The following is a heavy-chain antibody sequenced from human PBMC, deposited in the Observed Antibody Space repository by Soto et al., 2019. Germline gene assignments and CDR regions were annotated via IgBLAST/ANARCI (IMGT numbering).Heavy chain of an antibody. CDR2: IYPGDSET. CDR1: GYRFTTYS. V-gene: IGHV5-51*01. CDR3: ARRFSDSYFQNWFDS. Sequence: EVQLVQSGAEVKKPGESLKISCKGSGYRFTTYSIAWVRQMPGKGLEWMGIIYPGDSETRYSPSFQSHVTISADKSINTAYLQWSSLKASDTAIYYCARRFSDSYFQNWFDSWGQGTLVTVSP. D-gene: IGHD1-26*01. J-gene: IGHJ5*01.